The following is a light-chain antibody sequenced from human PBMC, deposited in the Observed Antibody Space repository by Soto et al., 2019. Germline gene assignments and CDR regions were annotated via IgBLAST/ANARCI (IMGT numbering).Light chain of an antibody. Sequence: SYELTQPPSVSVAPGQTARMSWGGNNIGSKNVHWYQQKPGQAPVLVVYDDSDRPSGIPERFSGSNSGNTATLTISRVEVGDEADYYCQVWDSSSDQFVFGTGTKVTVL. J-gene: IGLJ1*01. CDR2: DDS. CDR1: NIGSKN. CDR3: QVWDSSSDQFV. V-gene: IGLV3-21*02.